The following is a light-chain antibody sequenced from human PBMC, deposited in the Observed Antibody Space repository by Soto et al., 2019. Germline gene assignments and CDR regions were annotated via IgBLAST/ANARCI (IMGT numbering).Light chain of an antibody. V-gene: IGLV1-44*01. Sequence: QSVLTQPPSASETPGQKVTISCSGSSSNIGSHTVSWYQQLPGTAPKLLIYSNNQRPSGVPDRFSGSKSGTSASLAISGLQSEDEADYYCAARDDSLNGYVFGTGTKLTVL. CDR2: SNN. CDR1: SSNIGSHT. CDR3: AARDDSLNGYV. J-gene: IGLJ1*01.